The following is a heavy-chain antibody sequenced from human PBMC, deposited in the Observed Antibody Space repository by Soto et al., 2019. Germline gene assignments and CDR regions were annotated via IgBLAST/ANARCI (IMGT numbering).Heavy chain of an antibody. V-gene: IGHV4-31*03. CDR3: ARGRGGYIVVVVAATEGAFDI. D-gene: IGHD2-15*01. CDR1: GGSISSGGYY. CDR2: IYYSGST. J-gene: IGHJ3*02. Sequence: QVQLQESGPGLVKPSQTLSLTCTVSGGSISSGGYYWSWIRQHPGKGLEWIGYIYYSGSTYYNPSLQSRVTLSVVTSKNQFSLKLSSVTAAATAVYYCARGRGGYIVVVVAATEGAFDIWGQGTMVTVSS.